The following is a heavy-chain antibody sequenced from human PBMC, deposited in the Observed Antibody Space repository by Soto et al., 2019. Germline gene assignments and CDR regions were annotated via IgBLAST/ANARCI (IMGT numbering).Heavy chain of an antibody. CDR1: GGSVSNFY. D-gene: IGHD1-26*01. J-gene: IGHJ4*02. V-gene: IGHV4-59*08. Sequence: PSETLSLTGTVSGGSVSNFYWSWIRQSPGKGLEWIGYIYYSGSVSYNPSLQSRVSISIDTSKDQFSLKLSSVTAADTAIYYCAKGNGYYFYWGPGTLVTVSS. CDR2: IYYSGSV. CDR3: AKGNGYYFY.